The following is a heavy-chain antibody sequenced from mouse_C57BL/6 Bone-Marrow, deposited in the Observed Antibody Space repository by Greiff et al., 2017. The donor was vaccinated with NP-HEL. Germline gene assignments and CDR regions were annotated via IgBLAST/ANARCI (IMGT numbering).Heavy chain of an antibody. J-gene: IGHJ2*01. CDR3: AREGDYDDFDY. Sequence: QVQLQQSGPELVKPGASVKISCKASGYAFSSSWLNWVKQRPGKGLEWIGRLYPGDGDTNYTGKFKGKATLTADKSSSTAYMQLSSLTSEDSAVYFCAREGDYDDFDYWGQGTTLTVSS. CDR2: LYPGDGDT. CDR1: GYAFSSSW. D-gene: IGHD2-4*01. V-gene: IGHV1-82*01.